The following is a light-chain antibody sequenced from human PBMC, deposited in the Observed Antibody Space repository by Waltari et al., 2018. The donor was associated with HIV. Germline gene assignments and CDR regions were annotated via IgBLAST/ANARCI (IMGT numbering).Light chain of an antibody. CDR1: QSVSSN. CDR3: QHYNNWPPWT. Sequence: ETVMTQSPATLSVSPGERVTLSCRASQSVSSNLAWYQQKPGQAPRLLIDGASTRATGIPARFSGSGSGTEFTLTISILQSEDFAVYYCQHYNNWPPWTFGQGTKVEIK. J-gene: IGKJ1*01. CDR2: GAS. V-gene: IGKV3-15*01.